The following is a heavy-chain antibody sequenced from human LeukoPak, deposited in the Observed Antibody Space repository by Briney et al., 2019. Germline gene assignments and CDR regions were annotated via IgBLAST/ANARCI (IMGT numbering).Heavy chain of an antibody. J-gene: IGHJ4*02. V-gene: IGHV3-30*04. Sequence: GGSLRLSCAASGFTFSSYAMHWVRQAPGKGLEWVAVISYDGSNKYYADSVKGRFTISRDNSENTLYLQMNSLRAEDTAVYYCARALIPSDDLDYWGQGTLVTVSS. D-gene: IGHD2-2*02. CDR3: ARALIPSDDLDY. CDR2: ISYDGSNK. CDR1: GFTFSSYA.